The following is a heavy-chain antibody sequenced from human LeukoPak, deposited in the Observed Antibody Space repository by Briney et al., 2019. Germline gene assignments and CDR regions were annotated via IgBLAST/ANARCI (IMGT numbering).Heavy chain of an antibody. Sequence: ASVTVSCKASGYTFTGYYLHWVRQAPGQGLEWMGWINPYNGDTNYSPKFKGRVTLTRDTSTTTSYMDLSRLTSDDTAVYFCARGSYDSRCYYSVYHFYMELWGKGTTVTVSS. CDR2: INPYNGDT. V-gene: IGHV1-2*02. D-gene: IGHD3-22*01. J-gene: IGHJ6*03. CDR1: GYTFTGYY. CDR3: ARGSYDSRCYYSVYHFYMEL.